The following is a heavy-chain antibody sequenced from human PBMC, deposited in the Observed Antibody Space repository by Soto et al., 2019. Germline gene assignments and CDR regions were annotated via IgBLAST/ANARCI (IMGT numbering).Heavy chain of an antibody. V-gene: IGHV4-31*03. CDR2: IYYSGST. CDR3: ARVARVAARPDWFDP. Sequence: PSETLSLTCTVSGGSISSGGYYWSWIRQHPGKGLEWIGYIYYSGSTYYNPSLKSRVTISVDTSKNQFSLKLSSVTAADTAVYYCARVARVAARPDWFDPWGQGTLVTVSS. D-gene: IGHD6-6*01. J-gene: IGHJ5*02. CDR1: GGSISSGGYY.